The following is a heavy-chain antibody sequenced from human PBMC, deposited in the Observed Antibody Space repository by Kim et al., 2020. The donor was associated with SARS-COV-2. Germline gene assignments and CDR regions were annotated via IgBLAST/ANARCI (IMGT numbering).Heavy chain of an antibody. V-gene: IGHV1-2*06. J-gene: IGHJ6*03. Sequence: ASVKVSCKASGYTFTGYYMHWVRQAPGQGLEWMGRINPNSGGTNYAQKFQGRVTMTRDTSISTAYMELSRLRSDDTAVYYCARAAGFTMIVVAYYYMDVWGKGTTVTVSS. CDR1: GYTFTGYY. CDR3: ARAAGFTMIVVAYYYMDV. CDR2: INPNSGGT. D-gene: IGHD3-22*01.